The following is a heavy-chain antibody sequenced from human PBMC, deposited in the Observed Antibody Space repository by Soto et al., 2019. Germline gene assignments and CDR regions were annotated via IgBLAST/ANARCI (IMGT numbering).Heavy chain of an antibody. CDR2: INPNGGST. V-gene: IGHV1-46*01. CDR3: ARGLSGSSWYYFDY. Sequence: EASVKVSCKAPGDTFTSYYMHWVRQAPGHGLEWMGVINPNGGSTRFAQKFQGRVTITADESTSTAYMELSSLRSEDTAVYYCARGLSGSSWYYFDYWGQGTLVTVSS. J-gene: IGHJ4*02. CDR1: GDTFTSYY. D-gene: IGHD6-13*01.